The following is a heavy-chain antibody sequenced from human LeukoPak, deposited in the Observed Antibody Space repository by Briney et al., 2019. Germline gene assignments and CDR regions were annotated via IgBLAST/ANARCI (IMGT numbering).Heavy chain of an antibody. V-gene: IGHV3-23*01. D-gene: IGHD1-26*01. CDR3: AKNRYSGSYYVDYFDY. CDR1: GFTFSSYG. CDR2: ISGSGGST. Sequence: PGGSLRLSCAASGFTFSSYGMSWVRQAPGKGLEWVSAISGSGGSTYYADSVKGRFTISRDNSKNTLYLQMNSLRAEDTAVYYCAKNRYSGSYYVDYFDYWGQGTLVTVSS. J-gene: IGHJ4*02.